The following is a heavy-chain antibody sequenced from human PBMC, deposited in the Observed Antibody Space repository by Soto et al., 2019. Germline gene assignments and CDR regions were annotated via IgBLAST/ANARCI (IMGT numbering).Heavy chain of an antibody. J-gene: IGHJ5*02. CDR3: AKGGYTYGLDP. CDR2: ISESGDNT. CDR1: GFSFSSSA. D-gene: IGHD5-18*01. Sequence: QPVGSLRLSCAASGFSFSSSATSWVRDAPGKGLEWVSAISESGDNTFYADSVKGRFTISRENSNNALYLQMDTLRAEDTALYFCAKGGYTYGLDPWGQGTLVTVSS. V-gene: IGHV3-23*01.